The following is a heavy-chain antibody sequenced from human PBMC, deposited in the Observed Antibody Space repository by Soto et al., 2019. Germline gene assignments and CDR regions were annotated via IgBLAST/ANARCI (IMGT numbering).Heavy chain of an antibody. CDR3: ARQASYWHGGGGWIDP. D-gene: IGHD2-8*02. J-gene: IGHJ5*02. CDR2: IGTQHDT. Sequence: EVQLVESGGGLVQPGGSLRLSCAASGFTFSAYDMHWVRQATGKGLEWVSAIGTQHDTYYPESVKGRFTISRENAKNSVYLQMNSLSAGGTAVYYWARQASYWHGGGGWIDPWGQGTLVTVSS. V-gene: IGHV3-13*01. CDR1: GFTFSAYD.